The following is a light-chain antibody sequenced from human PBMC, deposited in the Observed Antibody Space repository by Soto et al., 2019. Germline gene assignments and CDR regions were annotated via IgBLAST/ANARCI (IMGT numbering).Light chain of an antibody. CDR3: CSYAGSSTYV. CDR1: SSDVVDSTY. Sequence: QSVLTQPASVSGSPGQSITVSCTGISSDVVDSTYVSWYQQHPDKAPKLMIYEGSKRPSGVSNRFSGSKSGNTASLTISILQAEDEADYYCCSYAGSSTYVFGTGTKVTVL. J-gene: IGLJ1*01. V-gene: IGLV2-23*01. CDR2: EGS.